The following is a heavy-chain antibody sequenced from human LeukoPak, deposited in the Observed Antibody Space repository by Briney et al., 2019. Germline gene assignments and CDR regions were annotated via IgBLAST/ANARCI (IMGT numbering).Heavy chain of an antibody. CDR1: RFTLSCYA. Sequence: GGSLRLSCAASRFTLSCYAMSWVRQAPGKGLEWVSAISGSGGSTYYADSVKGRFTISRDNSKNTLYLQMNSLRAEDTAVYYCAKAPSIAAAGPFDYWGQGTLVTVSS. J-gene: IGHJ4*02. V-gene: IGHV3-23*01. CDR3: AKAPSIAAAGPFDY. CDR2: ISGSGGST. D-gene: IGHD6-13*01.